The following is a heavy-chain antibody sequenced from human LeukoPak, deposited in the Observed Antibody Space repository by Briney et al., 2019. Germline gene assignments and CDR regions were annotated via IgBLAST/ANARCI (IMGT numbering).Heavy chain of an antibody. Sequence: SETLSLTCTVSGDSIVRGDYYWSWLRQLPGKGLEWIGYIYNGGTTYYNPSLKSRVIISVDTSKNQFSLKLKSVTAADTAMYYCARGARFFAYYDYWGQGTLVTVSS. V-gene: IGHV4-31*03. J-gene: IGHJ4*02. CDR1: GDSIVRGDYY. CDR2: IYNGGTT. CDR3: ARGARFFAYYDY. D-gene: IGHD2-21*01.